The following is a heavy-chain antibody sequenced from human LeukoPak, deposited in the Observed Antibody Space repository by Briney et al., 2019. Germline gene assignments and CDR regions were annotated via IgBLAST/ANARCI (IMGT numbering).Heavy chain of an antibody. Sequence: GASVKVSCEASGYTFTSYDINWVRQATGQGLEWMGWTNPNSGNTGYAQKFQGRVTMTRNTSISTAYMELSSLRSEDTAVYYCARMEFTIVGAPNWFDPWGQGTLVTVSS. J-gene: IGHJ5*02. CDR1: GYTFTSYD. D-gene: IGHD1-26*01. CDR2: TNPNSGNT. CDR3: ARMEFTIVGAPNWFDP. V-gene: IGHV1-8*01.